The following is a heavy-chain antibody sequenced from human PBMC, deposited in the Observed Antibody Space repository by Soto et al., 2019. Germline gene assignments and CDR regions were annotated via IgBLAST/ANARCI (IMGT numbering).Heavy chain of an antibody. CDR2: IYPGDSDT. J-gene: IGHJ6*02. D-gene: IGHD2-15*01. CDR1: GYSFTSYW. CDR3: ARRGDCSGGSCYPSKHYYYCGMDV. V-gene: IGHV5-51*01. Sequence: PGESLKISCKGSGYSFTSYWIGWVRQMPGKGLEWMGIIYPGDSDTRYSPSFQGQVTISADKSISTAYLQWSSLKASDTAMYYCARRGDCSGGSCYPSKHYYYCGMDVWGQGTTVTVSS.